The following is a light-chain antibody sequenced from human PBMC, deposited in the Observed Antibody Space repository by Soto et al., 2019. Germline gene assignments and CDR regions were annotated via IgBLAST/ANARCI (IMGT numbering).Light chain of an antibody. J-gene: IGLJ2*01. CDR2: EVR. CDR1: SSDVGGYNY. V-gene: IGLV2-14*03. CDR3: NSYTRSSTVV. Sequence: QSVLTQPASVSGSPGQSITISCTGTSSDVGGYNYVSWYQQHPGKAPKLIIHEVRNRPSGVSNRFSGSKSGNTASLTISGLQAEDEADYYCNSYTRSSTVVFGGRTKLTVL.